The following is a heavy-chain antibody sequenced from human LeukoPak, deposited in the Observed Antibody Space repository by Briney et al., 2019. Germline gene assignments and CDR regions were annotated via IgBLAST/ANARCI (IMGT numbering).Heavy chain of an antibody. V-gene: IGHV4-30-4*01. D-gene: IGHD3-22*01. J-gene: IGHJ5*02. Sequence: SQTLSLTCTVSGGSISSGDYYWSWIRQPPGKGLEWIGYIYYSGSTYYNPSLKSRVTISVDTSKNQFSLKLSSVTAADTAVYYCSCYYYDSSGDNWFDPWGQGTLVTVSS. CDR1: GGSISSGDYY. CDR2: IYYSGST. CDR3: SCYYYDSSGDNWFDP.